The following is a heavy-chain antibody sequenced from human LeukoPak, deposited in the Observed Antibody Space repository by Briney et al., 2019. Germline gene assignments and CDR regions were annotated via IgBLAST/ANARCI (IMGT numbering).Heavy chain of an antibody. Sequence: GGSLRLSCAASGFTFSSYGMHWVRQAPGKGLEWVAVISYDGSNKYYADSVKDRFTISRDNSKNTLYLQMNSLRAEDTAVYYCAKSVVRGDGYYYGMDVWGQGTTVTVSS. CDR1: GFTFSSYG. CDR2: ISYDGSNK. D-gene: IGHD2-21*01. J-gene: IGHJ6*02. CDR3: AKSVVRGDGYYYGMDV. V-gene: IGHV3-30*18.